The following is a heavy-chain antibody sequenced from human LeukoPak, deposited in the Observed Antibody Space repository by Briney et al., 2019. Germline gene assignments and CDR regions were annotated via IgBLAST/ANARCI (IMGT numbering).Heavy chain of an antibody. V-gene: IGHV3-23*01. CDR3: AKDRGYSGYDFDWYFDL. CDR1: GFTFSSYA. CDR2: ISGSGGST. J-gene: IGHJ2*01. D-gene: IGHD5-12*01. Sequence: GGSLRLSCAASGFTFSSYAMSWVRQAPGKGLEWVSAISGSGGSTYYADSVKGRFTISRDNSKNTLYLQMNSLRAEDTAVYYCAKDRGYSGYDFDWYFDLWGRGTLVTVSS.